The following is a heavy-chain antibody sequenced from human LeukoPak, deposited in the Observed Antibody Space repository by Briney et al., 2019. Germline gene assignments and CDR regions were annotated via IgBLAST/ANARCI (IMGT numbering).Heavy chain of an antibody. V-gene: IGHV4-59*01. CDR3: TRGAGWLIDY. J-gene: IGHJ4*02. Sequence: SETLSLTCTVSGGSITSYFWSWIRQPPGKGLEWIGYFHNSGTSTYNPSLKSRVTISADTSKNQFSLKLNSLTTADTAVYYCTRGAGWLIDYWGQGILVTVSS. CDR1: GGSITSYF. D-gene: IGHD3-16*01. CDR2: FHNSGTS.